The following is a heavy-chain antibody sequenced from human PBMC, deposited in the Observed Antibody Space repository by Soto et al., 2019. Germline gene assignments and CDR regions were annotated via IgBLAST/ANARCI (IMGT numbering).Heavy chain of an antibody. Sequence: GGSLRLSCAASGFTFSSYWMSWVRQAPGKGLEWVANIKQDGSEKYYVDSVKGRFTISRDNAKNSLYLQMNSLRAEDTAVYYCAKPVRRNCSSTSCPXDYWGQGTLVTVSS. V-gene: IGHV3-7*01. CDR1: GFTFSSYW. J-gene: IGHJ4*02. D-gene: IGHD2-2*01. CDR3: AKPVRRNCSSTSCPXDY. CDR2: IKQDGSEK.